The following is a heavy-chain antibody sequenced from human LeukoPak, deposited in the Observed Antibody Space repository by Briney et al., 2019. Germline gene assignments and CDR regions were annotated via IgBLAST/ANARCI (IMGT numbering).Heavy chain of an antibody. V-gene: IGHV3-21*01. D-gene: IGHD6-19*01. CDR1: GFTFSSYS. J-gene: IGHJ4*02. Sequence: GGSLRLSCAASGFTFSSYSMNWVHQAPGKGLEWVSSISSSSSYIYYADSVKGRFTISRDNAKNPLYLQMNSLRAEDTAVYYCARDVAVAVNFDYWGQGTLVTVSS. CDR3: ARDVAVAVNFDY. CDR2: ISSSSSYI.